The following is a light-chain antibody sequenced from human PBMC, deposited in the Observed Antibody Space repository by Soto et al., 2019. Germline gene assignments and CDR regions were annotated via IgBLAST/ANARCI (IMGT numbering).Light chain of an antibody. CDR2: GES. CDR1: QSVSSSY. CDR3: QPYGCSPTYT. J-gene: IGKJ2*01. V-gene: IGKV3-20*01. Sequence: EIVLTQSPGTLSLSPGERATLSCRASQSVSSSYLAWYQQKPGQAPRLLIYGESSRATGIPDRFSGSGSGSDFTLTITSLEPEDFAVYYCQPYGCSPTYTFGQGTKLEIK.